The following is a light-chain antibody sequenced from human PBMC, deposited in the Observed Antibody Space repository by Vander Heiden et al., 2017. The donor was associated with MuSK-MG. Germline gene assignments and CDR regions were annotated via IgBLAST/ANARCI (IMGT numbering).Light chain of an antibody. J-gene: IGLJ3*02. V-gene: IGLV3-21*01. Sequence: SYVLTLELCVCGATGKTARITWGANDIGSNSVHRYQQRPGQAPVLVIYYNSDRPAGIPDRFAGSNSGNTATVTSTSVEAGDEADYYCHMGENRDDHQVLGGGTKLTVL. CDR3: HMGENRDDHQV. CDR1: DIGSNS. CDR2: YNS.